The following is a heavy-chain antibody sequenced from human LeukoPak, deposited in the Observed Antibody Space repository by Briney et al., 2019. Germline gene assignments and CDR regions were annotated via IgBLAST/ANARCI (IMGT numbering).Heavy chain of an antibody. CDR2: IYYSGST. D-gene: IGHD3-22*01. CDR3: ATTSYYDSSDYKGFDY. CDR1: GGSISSSSYY. J-gene: IGHJ4*02. Sequence: SETLSLTCTVSGGSISSSSYYWGWIRQPPGKGLEWIGSIYYSGSTYYNPSLKSRVTISVDTSKNQFSLKLSSVTAADTAVYYCATTSYYDSSDYKGFDYWGQGTLVTVSS. V-gene: IGHV4-39*01.